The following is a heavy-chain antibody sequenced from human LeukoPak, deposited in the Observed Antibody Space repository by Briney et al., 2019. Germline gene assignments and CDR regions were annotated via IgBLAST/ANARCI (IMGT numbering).Heavy chain of an antibody. CDR1: GGSISTYY. J-gene: IGHJ4*02. CDR2: IYYSGSA. V-gene: IGHV4-59*01. CDR3: ARSYGSGNYFDY. D-gene: IGHD3-10*01. Sequence: IPSETLSLTCTVSGGSISTYYWSWIRQPPGKGLEWIGYIYYSGSANYNPSLKSRVTISVDTSKNQFSLKLSSVTAADTAVYYCARSYGSGNYFDYWGQGTLVTVSS.